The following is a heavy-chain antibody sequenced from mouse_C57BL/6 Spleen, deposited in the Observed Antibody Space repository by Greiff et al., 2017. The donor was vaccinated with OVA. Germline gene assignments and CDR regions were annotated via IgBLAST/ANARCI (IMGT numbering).Heavy chain of an antibody. Sequence: EVKLMESGGGLVQPGGSLKLSCAASGFTFSDYYMYWVRQTPEKRLEWVAYISNGGGSTYYPDTVKGRFTISRDNAKNTLYLQMSRLKSEDTAMYYCARHSGYYGSWGYFDVWGTGTTVTVSS. CDR2: ISNGGGST. J-gene: IGHJ1*03. CDR1: GFTFSDYY. D-gene: IGHD1-1*01. CDR3: ARHSGYYGSWGYFDV. V-gene: IGHV5-12*01.